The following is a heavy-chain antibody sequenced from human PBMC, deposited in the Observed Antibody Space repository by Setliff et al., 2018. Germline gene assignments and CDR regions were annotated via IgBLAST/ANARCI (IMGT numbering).Heavy chain of an antibody. CDR2: ISHNGRV. D-gene: IGHD3-22*01. CDR3: ARSRYYDSSGNNYGLDY. J-gene: IGHJ4*02. V-gene: IGHV4-34*01. Sequence: SETLSLTCDIHGGAVSGFYWSWIRQTPGKDLEWIGEISHNGRVSTSPSLKSRVTISVDRAKNHFSLKLTSVTAADTAMYYCARSRYYDSSGNNYGLDYWGQGTLVTSPQ. CDR1: GGAVSGFY.